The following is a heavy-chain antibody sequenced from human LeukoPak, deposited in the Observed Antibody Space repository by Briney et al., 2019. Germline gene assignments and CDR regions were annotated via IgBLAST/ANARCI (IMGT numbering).Heavy chain of an antibody. Sequence: PSETLSLTCTVSGGSISSSSYYWGWIRQPPGKGLEWIGTFYHGGSTYYNPSLKSRVTISVDTSKNQFSLKLSSVTAADTAVYYCARLAYYYYYMDVWGKGTTVTISS. V-gene: IGHV4-39*07. J-gene: IGHJ6*03. CDR2: FYHGGST. CDR3: ARLAYYYYYMDV. CDR1: GGSISSSSYY.